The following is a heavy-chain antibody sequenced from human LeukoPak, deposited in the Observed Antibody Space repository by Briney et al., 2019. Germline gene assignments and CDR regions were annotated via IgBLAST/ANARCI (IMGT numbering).Heavy chain of an antibody. CDR1: GFTFSRYG. Sequence: GGSLRPSCAASGFTFSRYGMHWVRQTADKGLEWVAVIPHDGTNKYYADSVKGRFTISRDNSKNTLYLQMNSLRAEDTAVYYCAKVNYYESSGYYDYWGQGTLVTVSS. CDR2: IPHDGTNK. V-gene: IGHV3-30*18. CDR3: AKVNYYESSGYYDY. J-gene: IGHJ4*02. D-gene: IGHD3-22*01.